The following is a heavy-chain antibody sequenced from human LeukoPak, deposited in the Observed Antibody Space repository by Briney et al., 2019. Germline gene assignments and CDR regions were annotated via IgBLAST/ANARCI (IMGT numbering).Heavy chain of an antibody. D-gene: IGHD3-10*01. CDR1: GFTFSSSA. CDR3: AKFLLWSGESTNYFDY. Sequence: GGSLRLSCAASGFTFSSSAMSWVRQAPGKGLEWVSSISGSGASTYYADSVKGRFTIYRDNSKNTLYLQMDRLRAEDTAVYYCAKFLLWSGESTNYFDYWGQGTLVTVSS. V-gene: IGHV3-23*01. CDR2: ISGSGAST. J-gene: IGHJ4*02.